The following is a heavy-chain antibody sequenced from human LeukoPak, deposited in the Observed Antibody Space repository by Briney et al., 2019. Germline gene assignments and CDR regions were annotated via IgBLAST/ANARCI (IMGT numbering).Heavy chain of an antibody. Sequence: PSETLSLTCTVSGRSVSSGSYYWSWIRQPPGKGLEWIGYIYYSGSTNYNPSLKSRVTISVDTSKNQFSLKLSSVTAADTAVYYCARGPLRYPYGDLHYFGYWGQGTLVTVSS. CDR2: IYYSGST. J-gene: IGHJ4*02. CDR3: ARGPLRYPYGDLHYFGY. CDR1: GRSVSSGSYY. V-gene: IGHV4-61*01. D-gene: IGHD4-17*01.